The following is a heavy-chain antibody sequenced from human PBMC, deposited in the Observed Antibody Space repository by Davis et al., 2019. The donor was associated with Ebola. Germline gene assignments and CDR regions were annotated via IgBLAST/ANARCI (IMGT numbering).Heavy chain of an antibody. Sequence: MPGGSLRLSCAVYGGSFSSYYWSWIWQPPGKGLEWIGYIYYSGSTNYNPSLKSRVTISVDKSKNQFSLKLSSVTAADTAVYYCARSGEAYYYDSSGYYYFDYWGQGTLVTVSS. V-gene: IGHV4-59*12. J-gene: IGHJ4*02. CDR1: GGSFSSYY. CDR2: IYYSGST. CDR3: ARSGEAYYYDSSGYYYFDY. D-gene: IGHD3-22*01.